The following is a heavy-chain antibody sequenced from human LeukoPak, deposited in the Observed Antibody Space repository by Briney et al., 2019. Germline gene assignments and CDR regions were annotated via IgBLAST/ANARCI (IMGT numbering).Heavy chain of an antibody. CDR1: GYTFTSYP. D-gene: IGHD2-21*01. Sequence: ASVKVSCKASGYTFTSYPIHWVRHAPGQGLEWMGIINPSGGSTNYAQKFQGRVTMTRDTSTSKVYMELSSLRSEDTAVYYCARGRLRVIDAFDIWGQGTMVTVSS. CDR3: ARGRLRVIDAFDI. J-gene: IGHJ3*02. CDR2: INPSGGST. V-gene: IGHV1-46*01.